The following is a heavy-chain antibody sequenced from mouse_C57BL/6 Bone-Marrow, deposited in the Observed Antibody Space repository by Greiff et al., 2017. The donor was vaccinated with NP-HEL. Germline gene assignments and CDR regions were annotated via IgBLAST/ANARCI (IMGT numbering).Heavy chain of an antibody. CDR2: IYPRSGNT. CDR3: ARGPYYGSRYWYFDV. Sequence: VQLKQSGAELARPGASVKLSCKASGYTFTSYGISWVKQRTGQGLEWIGEIYPRSGNTYYNEKFKGKATLTADKSSSTAYMELRSLTSEDSAVYFCARGPYYGSRYWYFDVWGTGTTVTVSS. J-gene: IGHJ1*03. D-gene: IGHD1-1*01. V-gene: IGHV1-81*01. CDR1: GYTFTSYG.